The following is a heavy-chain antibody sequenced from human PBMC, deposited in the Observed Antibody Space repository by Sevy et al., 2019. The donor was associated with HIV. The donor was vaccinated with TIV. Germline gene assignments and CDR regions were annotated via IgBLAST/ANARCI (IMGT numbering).Heavy chain of an antibody. CDR3: ARVSRGYSYGLDY. V-gene: IGHV4-59*01. Sequence: SETLSLTCTVSGGSISSYYWSWIRQPPGKGLEWIGYIYYSGSTNYNPSLKSRVTISVETSKNQFSLKLSSVTAADTAVYYCARVSRGYSYGLDYWGQGTLVTVSS. CDR2: IYYSGST. D-gene: IGHD5-18*01. J-gene: IGHJ4*02. CDR1: GGSISSYY.